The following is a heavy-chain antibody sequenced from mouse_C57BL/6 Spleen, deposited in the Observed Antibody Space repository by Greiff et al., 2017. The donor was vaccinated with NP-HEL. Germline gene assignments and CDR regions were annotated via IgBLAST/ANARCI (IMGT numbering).Heavy chain of an antibody. CDR1: GYTFTSYG. Sequence: QVQLKQSGAELARPGASVKLSCKASGYTFTSYGISWVKQRTGQGLEWIGEIYPRSGNTYYNEKFKGKATLTADKSSSTAYMELRSLTSEDSAVYFCARDSSGYVDWYFDVWGTGTTVTVSS. V-gene: IGHV1-81*01. CDR3: ARDSSGYVDWYFDV. CDR2: IYPRSGNT. D-gene: IGHD3-2*02. J-gene: IGHJ1*03.